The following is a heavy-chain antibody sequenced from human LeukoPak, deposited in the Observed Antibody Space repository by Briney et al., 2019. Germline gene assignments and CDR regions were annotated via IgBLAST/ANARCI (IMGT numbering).Heavy chain of an antibody. D-gene: IGHD4-17*01. CDR2: INHSGST. J-gene: IGHJ4*02. V-gene: IGHV4-34*01. Sequence: SETLSLTCAVYGGSFSGYYWSWIRQPPGKGLEWIGEINHSGSTNYNPSPKSRVTISVDTSKNQFSLKLSSVTAADAAVYYCARHLYGDSIDYWGQGTLVTVSS. CDR3: ARHLYGDSIDY. CDR1: GGSFSGYY.